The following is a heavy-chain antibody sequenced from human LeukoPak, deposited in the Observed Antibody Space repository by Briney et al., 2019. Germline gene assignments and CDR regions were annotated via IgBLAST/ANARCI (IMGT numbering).Heavy chain of an antibody. CDR3: ARGGAPDY. J-gene: IGHJ4*02. D-gene: IGHD2-15*01. Sequence: GGSLRLSCAASGFTFSSYGMHWVRQAPGKGLEWVANINQDERQKYYVDSVKGRFTISRDNPKNSVSLQMTSLGADDGGLYYCARGGAPDYWGRGTLVTVAS. CDR1: GFTFSSYG. V-gene: IGHV3-7*01. CDR2: INQDERQK.